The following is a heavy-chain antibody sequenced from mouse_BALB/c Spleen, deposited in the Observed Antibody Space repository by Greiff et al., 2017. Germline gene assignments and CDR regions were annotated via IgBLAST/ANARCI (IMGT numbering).Heavy chain of an antibody. D-gene: IGHD1-1*01. CDR1: GYSITSGYS. Sequence: EVKLMESGPDLVKPSQSLSLTCTVTGYSITSGYSWHWIRQFPGNKLEWMGYIHYSGSTNYNPSLKSRISITRDTSKNQFFLQLNSVTTEDTATYYCARQFDYYGSRGRFAYWGQGTLVTVSA. CDR2: IHYSGST. CDR3: ARQFDYYGSRGRFAY. J-gene: IGHJ3*01. V-gene: IGHV3-1*02.